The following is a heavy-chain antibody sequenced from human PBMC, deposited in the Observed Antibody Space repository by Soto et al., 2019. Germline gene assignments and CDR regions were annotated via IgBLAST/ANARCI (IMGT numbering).Heavy chain of an antibody. V-gene: IGHV3-30*18. J-gene: IGHJ4*02. CDR1: GFTFSSYG. D-gene: IGHD4-17*01. CDR2: ISYDGSNK. CDR3: AKDWAGDEYYFDY. Sequence: QVQLVESGGGVVQPGRSLRLSCAASGFTFSSYGMHWVRQAPGKGLEWVAVISYDGSNKYYADSVKGRFTISRDKSKNTLYLQMNSLRAEDTAVYYCAKDWAGDEYYFDYWGQGTLVTVSS.